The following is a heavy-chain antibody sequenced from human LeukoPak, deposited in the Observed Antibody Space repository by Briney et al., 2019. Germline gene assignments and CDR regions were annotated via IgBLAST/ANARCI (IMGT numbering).Heavy chain of an antibody. CDR1: GGSISIYY. Sequence: SETLSLTCTVSGGSISIYYWSWIRQPPGKGLEWIGYIYYSGSTNYNPSLKSRVTISVDTSKNQFSLKLSSVTAADTAVYYCARDIGRSLYYDSSGYSHDAFDIWGQGTMVTVSS. V-gene: IGHV4-59*01. J-gene: IGHJ3*02. CDR2: IYYSGST. D-gene: IGHD3-22*01. CDR3: ARDIGRSLYYDSSGYSHDAFDI.